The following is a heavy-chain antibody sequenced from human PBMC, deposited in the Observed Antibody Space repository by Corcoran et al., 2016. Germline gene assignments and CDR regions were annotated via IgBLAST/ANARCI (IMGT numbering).Heavy chain of an antibody. Sequence: EVQLVQSGAEVKKPGESLKISCKGSGYSFTSYWIGWVRQMPAKGLEWMGIIYPGYSDTRYSPSFQGQVTITADKSISTAYLQWSSLKASDTAMYDCARLSRRKLWFGELSLGYWGQGTLVTVSS. D-gene: IGHD3-10*01. CDR3: ARLSRRKLWFGELSLGY. CDR1: GYSFTSYW. CDR2: IYPGYSDT. V-gene: IGHV5-51*01. J-gene: IGHJ4*02.